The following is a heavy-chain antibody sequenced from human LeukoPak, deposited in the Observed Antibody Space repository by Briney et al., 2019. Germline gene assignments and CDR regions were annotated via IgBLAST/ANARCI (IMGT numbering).Heavy chain of an antibody. CDR1: GGSISSGSYY. J-gene: IGHJ6*03. V-gene: IGHV4-61*02. Sequence: PSETLSLTCTVSGGSISSGSYYWSWIRQPAGKGLEWIGRIYPSGSTNHNPSLKSRVTISVDTSKNQFSLKLSSVTAADTALYYCARDSLLPSAMGYYYMDVWGKGTTVTVSS. CDR2: IYPSGST. D-gene: IGHD2-2*01. CDR3: ARDSLLPSAMGYYYMDV.